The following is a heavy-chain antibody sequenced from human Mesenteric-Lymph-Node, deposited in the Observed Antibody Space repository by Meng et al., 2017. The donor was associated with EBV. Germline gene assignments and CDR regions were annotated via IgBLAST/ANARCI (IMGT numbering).Heavy chain of an antibody. CDR2: IHYSGST. CDR3: ARTTDYGDLYFDY. J-gene: IGHJ4*02. D-gene: IGHD4-17*01. Sequence: QAQLQEPGPGLVKPSETLSLTCTVSGGSVTSGSYYWNWIRQPPGKRLEWIGYIHYSGSTNYNPSLKSRVTISVDTSKNQFSLKLRSVTAADTAVYYCARTTDYGDLYFDYWGQGTPVTVSS. V-gene: IGHV4-61*01. CDR1: GGSVTSGSYY.